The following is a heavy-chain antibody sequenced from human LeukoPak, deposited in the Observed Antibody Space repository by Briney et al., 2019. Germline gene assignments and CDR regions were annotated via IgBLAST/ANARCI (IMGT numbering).Heavy chain of an antibody. J-gene: IGHJ4*02. CDR2: IYYSGST. D-gene: IGHD6-13*01. V-gene: IGHV4-59*12. Sequence: SETLSLTCTVSGGSISSYYWSWIRQPPGKGLEWIGYIYYSGSTNYNPSLKSRVTISVDTSKNQFSLKLSSVTAADTAVYYCARDGIAAAGTALDYWGQGTLVTVSS. CDR1: GGSISSYY. CDR3: ARDGIAAAGTALDY.